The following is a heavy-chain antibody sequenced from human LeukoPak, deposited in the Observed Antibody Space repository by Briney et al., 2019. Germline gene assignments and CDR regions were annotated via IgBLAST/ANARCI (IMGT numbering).Heavy chain of an antibody. CDR2: IKEDGSER. CDR3: ASGGRGTYYGSGSYVDF. V-gene: IGHV3-7*01. D-gene: IGHD3-10*01. J-gene: IGHJ4*02. Sequence: GGSLRLSCGASGFTFSSYAMSWVRQAPGKGLEWVANIKEDGSERYYVDSVKGRFTISRDNAKNSLYLQMNSLRAEDTAVYYCASGGRGTYYGSGSYVDFWGQGTLVTVSS. CDR1: GFTFSSYA.